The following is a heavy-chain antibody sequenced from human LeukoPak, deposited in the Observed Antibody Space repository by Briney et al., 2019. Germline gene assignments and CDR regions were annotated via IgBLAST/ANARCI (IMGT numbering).Heavy chain of an antibody. CDR1: GGSISSSSYY. J-gene: IGHJ5*02. CDR3: ARDDLRNRGNWFDP. CDR2: IYYSGST. V-gene: IGHV4-39*07. D-gene: IGHD3-10*01. Sequence: NPSETLSLTCTVSGGSISSSSYYWGWIRQPPGKGLEWIGSIYYSGSTYYNPSLKSRVTISVDTSKNQFSLKLSSVTAADTAVYYCARDDLRNRGNWFDPWGQGTLVTVSS.